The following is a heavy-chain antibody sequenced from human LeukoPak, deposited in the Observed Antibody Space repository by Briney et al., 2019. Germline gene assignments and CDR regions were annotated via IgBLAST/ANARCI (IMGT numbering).Heavy chain of an antibody. V-gene: IGHV4-4*07. Sequence: SETLSLTCTVSGGSISSYYWSWIRQPAGKGLEWIGRIYTSGSTNYNPSLKSRVTMSVDTSKNQFSLKLSSVTAADTAVYYCARVKYGDYFNYYYYMDVWGKGTMVTVSS. J-gene: IGHJ6*03. CDR2: IYTSGST. D-gene: IGHD4-17*01. CDR1: GGSISSYY. CDR3: ARVKYGDYFNYYYYMDV.